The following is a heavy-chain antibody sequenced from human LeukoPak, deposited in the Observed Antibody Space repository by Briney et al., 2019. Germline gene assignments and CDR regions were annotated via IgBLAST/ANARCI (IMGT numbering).Heavy chain of an antibody. CDR1: GYSISSGCY. D-gene: IGHD2-2*01. Sequence: SETLSLTCAVSGYSISSGCYWGWIRQPPGKGLEWIGSIYHSGSTYYNPSLKSRVTISVDTSKNQFSLRLSSVTAADTAVYYCASMCSSASCPHLNWFDPWGQGTLVTVSS. V-gene: IGHV4-38-2*01. CDR3: ASMCSSASCPHLNWFDP. CDR2: IYHSGST. J-gene: IGHJ5*02.